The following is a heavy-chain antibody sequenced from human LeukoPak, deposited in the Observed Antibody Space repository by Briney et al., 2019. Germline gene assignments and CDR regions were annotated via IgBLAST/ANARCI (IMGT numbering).Heavy chain of an antibody. V-gene: IGHV1-2*02. D-gene: IGHD2-15*01. CDR1: GYTFTGYY. Sequence: ASVKVSCKASGYTFTGYYMHWVRQAPGQGLEWMGWINPNSGGKNYAQKFQGRVTMTRDTSISTAYMELSRLRSDDTDVYYCAISDCGGGICYYDYMDVWGKGTTVTVSS. CDR2: INPNSGGK. CDR3: AISDCGGGICYYDYMDV. J-gene: IGHJ6*03.